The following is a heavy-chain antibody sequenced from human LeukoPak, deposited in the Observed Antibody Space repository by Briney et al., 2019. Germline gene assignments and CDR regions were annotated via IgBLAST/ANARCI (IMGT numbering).Heavy chain of an antibody. CDR2: IYNGNT. V-gene: IGHV4-39*07. D-gene: IGHD3-22*01. CDR3: ARVHDTSSYFYPFDY. Sequence: SETLSLTCTVSGGSISSSSYYWGWIRQPPGKGLEWIGSIYNGNTHYNPSLKSRVTISVDTSKNQFSLRLSSVTAADTAMYYCARVHDTSSYFYPFDYWGHGTLVTVSS. CDR1: GGSISSSSYY. J-gene: IGHJ4*01.